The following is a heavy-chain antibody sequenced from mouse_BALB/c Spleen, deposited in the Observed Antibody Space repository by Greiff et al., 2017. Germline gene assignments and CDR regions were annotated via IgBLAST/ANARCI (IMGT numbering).Heavy chain of an antibody. CDR2: ISSGGSYT. Sequence: DVMLVESGGGLVKPGGSLKLSCAASGFTFSSYAMSWVRQTPEKRLEWVATISSGGSYTYYPDSVKGRFTISRDNAKNTLYLQMSSLRSEDTAMYYCARRRNDYDGGLFAYWGQGTLVTVSA. CDR1: GFTFSSYA. J-gene: IGHJ3*01. V-gene: IGHV5-9-1*01. CDR3: ARRRNDYDGGLFAY. D-gene: IGHD2-4*01.